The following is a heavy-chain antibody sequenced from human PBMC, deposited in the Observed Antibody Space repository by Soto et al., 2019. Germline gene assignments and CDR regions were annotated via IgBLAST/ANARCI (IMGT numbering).Heavy chain of an antibody. CDR2: ISSDGSDK. V-gene: IGHV3-30*18. D-gene: IGHD2-15*01. J-gene: IGHJ1*01. CDR3: VKGSEVARQERAY. CDR1: GLSFRNCG. Sequence: QVQLVESGGGVVQPGRSLRLSCAASGLSFRNCGMNWVRQAPGKGLEWVAAISSDGSDKYYAESVKGRFTISRDNSKKTLFLQMNSLRVEDTAVYYCVKGSEVARQERAYWGQGTLVTVSS.